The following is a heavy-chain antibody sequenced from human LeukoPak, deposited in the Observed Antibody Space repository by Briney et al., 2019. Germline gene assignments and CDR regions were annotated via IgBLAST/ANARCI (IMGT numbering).Heavy chain of an antibody. Sequence: SETLSLTCAVYGGSFSGYYWSWIRQPPGKGLEWIGEINHSGSTNYNPSLKSRVTISVDTSKNQFSLKLSSVTAADTAVYYCARTMVRGVIIQLYNWFDPWGQGTLVTVSS. V-gene: IGHV4-34*01. J-gene: IGHJ5*02. CDR3: ARTMVRGVIIQLYNWFDP. D-gene: IGHD3-10*01. CDR1: GGSFSGYY. CDR2: INHSGST.